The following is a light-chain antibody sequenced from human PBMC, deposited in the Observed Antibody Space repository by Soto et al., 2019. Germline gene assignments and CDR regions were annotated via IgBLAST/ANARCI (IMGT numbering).Light chain of an antibody. CDR2: DTS. J-gene: IGKJ5*01. CDR3: QQYNTWRSIS. V-gene: IGKV3-15*01. Sequence: EIVMTQSPATLSVSPGERATLSCRASQSVSSHLAWYQQRPGQAPRLLIYDTSTRAAGIPARFTGSGSGTDFTLTISSLQSEDFAVYYCQQYNTWRSISFGQGTRLEIK. CDR1: QSVSSH.